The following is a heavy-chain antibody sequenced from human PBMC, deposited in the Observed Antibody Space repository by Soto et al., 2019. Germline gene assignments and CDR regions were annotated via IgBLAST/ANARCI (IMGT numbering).Heavy chain of an antibody. CDR3: ARDQAYDSSGPGGMDV. D-gene: IGHD3-22*01. CDR1: GGTFSSYT. Sequence: SVKVSCKASGGTFSSYTISWVRQAPGQGLEWMGRIIPILGIANYAQKFQGRVTITADKSTSTAYMELSSLRSEDTAVYYCARDQAYDSSGPGGMDVWGQGTTVTVSS. V-gene: IGHV1-69*04. CDR2: IIPILGIA. J-gene: IGHJ6*02.